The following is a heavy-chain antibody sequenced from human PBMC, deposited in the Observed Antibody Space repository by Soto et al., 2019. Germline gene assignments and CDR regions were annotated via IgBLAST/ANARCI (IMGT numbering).Heavy chain of an antibody. Sequence: QVQLVQSGAEVKKPGASVKVSCKASGYTFTSYAINWVRQATGQGLEWMGWMNPNSGNTGYAQKFQGRVTMTRNTAICTAYMELSSLRSEDTAVYYCAIHRIAATTYYYYGMYVLGQGTTVTVSS. CDR3: AIHRIAATTYYYYGMYV. J-gene: IGHJ6*02. CDR2: MNPNSGNT. CDR1: GYTFTSYA. D-gene: IGHD6-13*01. V-gene: IGHV1-8*01.